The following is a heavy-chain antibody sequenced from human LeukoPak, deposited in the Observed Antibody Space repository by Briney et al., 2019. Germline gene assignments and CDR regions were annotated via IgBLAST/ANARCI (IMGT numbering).Heavy chain of an antibody. Sequence: QTLSLTCAISGDSVSSNSAAWSWITPSPSRGLEWLGRTYYRSKWYNDYAVSVKSRITINPDTSKNQFSLQLNSVTPEDTAVYYCARESLRPDSSSWELFDYWGQGTLVTVSS. CDR2: TYYRSKWYN. V-gene: IGHV6-1*01. CDR1: GDSVSSNSAA. J-gene: IGHJ4*02. D-gene: IGHD6-13*01. CDR3: ARESLRPDSSSWELFDY.